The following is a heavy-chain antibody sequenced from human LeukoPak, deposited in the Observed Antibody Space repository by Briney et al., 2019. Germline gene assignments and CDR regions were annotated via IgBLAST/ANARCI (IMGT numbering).Heavy chain of an antibody. V-gene: IGHV3-74*01. CDR2: INTDGSDT. Sequence: PGGSLRLSCSASGFTFSSYWMHWVRQAPGKGLVWVSRINTDGSDTTYADSVKGRFTISRDNAKNTLYLQMNSLRAEDTAVYYCARDLRYQPVNWFDPWGQGTLVTVSS. D-gene: IGHD2-2*01. CDR1: GFTFSSYW. CDR3: ARDLRYQPVNWFDP. J-gene: IGHJ5*02.